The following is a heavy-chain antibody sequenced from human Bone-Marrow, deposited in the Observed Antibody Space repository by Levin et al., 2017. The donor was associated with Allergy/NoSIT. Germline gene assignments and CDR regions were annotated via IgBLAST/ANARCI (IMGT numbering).Heavy chain of an antibody. CDR2: LHHSGNT. CDR1: SGSVSHYF. V-gene: IGHV4-59*02. D-gene: IGHD2-8*02. J-gene: IGHJ3*02. Sequence: SETLSLTCSVSSGSVSHYFWSWIRQPPGKALEWIGYLHHSGNTNYNPSFKSRVTTTVDTSKNQSSLNLTSVTAADTAMYYCASHRFTGAEGKDAFDMWGQGTLVTVSS. CDR3: ASHRFTGAEGKDAFDM.